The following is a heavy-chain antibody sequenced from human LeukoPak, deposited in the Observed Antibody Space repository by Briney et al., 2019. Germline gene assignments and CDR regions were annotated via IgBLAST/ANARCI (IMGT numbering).Heavy chain of an antibody. Sequence: PGGSLRLSCAASGFTVSSNYMSWVRQAPGKGLEWVSVIYSGGSTYYADSVKGRFTISRDNSKNSLYLQMNSLRAEDTAVYYCATDRRDYGVYWDWGQGTLVTVSS. CDR3: ATDRRDYGVYWD. V-gene: IGHV3-53*01. D-gene: IGHD4-17*01. CDR1: GFTVSSNY. J-gene: IGHJ4*02. CDR2: IYSGGST.